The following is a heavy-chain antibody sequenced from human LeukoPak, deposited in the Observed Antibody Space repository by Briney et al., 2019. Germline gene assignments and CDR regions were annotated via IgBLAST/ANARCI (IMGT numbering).Heavy chain of an antibody. CDR2: IYHSGST. Sequence: ASETLSLTCAVSGGSISSGGYSWSWIRQPPGKGLEWIGYIYHSGSTYYNPSLKSRVTISVDRSKNQFSLKLSSVTAADTAVYYCARRSGGSRRYFDLWGRGTLVTVPS. CDR3: ARRSGGSRRYFDL. CDR1: GGSISSGGYS. V-gene: IGHV4-30-2*01. J-gene: IGHJ2*01. D-gene: IGHD1-1*01.